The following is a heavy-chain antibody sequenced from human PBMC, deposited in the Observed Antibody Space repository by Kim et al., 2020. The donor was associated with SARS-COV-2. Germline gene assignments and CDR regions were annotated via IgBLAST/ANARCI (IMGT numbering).Heavy chain of an antibody. CDR2: ISTSGST. V-gene: IGHV4-4*07. J-gene: IGHJ3*02. CDR1: GGSISSYY. D-gene: IGHD1-26*01. CDR3: ANSIVGATRDAFDI. Sequence: SETLSLTCTVSGGSISSYYWSWIRQPPGTGLEWIWRISTSGSTNYNPAPKSRITMSVDTSKSQYSLKLSSVTAADAAADYCANSIVGATRDAFDIWGQGTLVTVSS.